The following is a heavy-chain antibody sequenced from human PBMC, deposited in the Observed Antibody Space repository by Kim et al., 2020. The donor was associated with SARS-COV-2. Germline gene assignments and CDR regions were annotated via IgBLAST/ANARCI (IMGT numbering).Heavy chain of an antibody. CDR3: TTVGRIY. J-gene: IGHJ4*02. CDR2: IKRKTDGATI. Sequence: GGSLRLSCTASGFTFNNAWMSWVRQAPGRGLEWVGHIKRKTDGATIDYAAAVKDRFTISRDDSKNTLYLQMDSLKTEDTAVYYCTTVGRIYWCQGTLVTV. V-gene: IGHV3-15*01. D-gene: IGHD1-26*01. CDR1: GFTFNNAW.